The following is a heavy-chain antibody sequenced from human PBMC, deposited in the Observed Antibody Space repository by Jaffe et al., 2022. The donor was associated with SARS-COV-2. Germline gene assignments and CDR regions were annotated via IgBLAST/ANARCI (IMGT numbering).Heavy chain of an antibody. CDR1: GFTFSSYA. D-gene: IGHD2-21*02. J-gene: IGHJ2*01. CDR3: ARDPLGPNEVVTVSWYFDL. CDR2: ISSNGGST. Sequence: EVQLVESGGGLVQPGGSLRLSCAASGFTFSSYAMHWVRQAPGKGLEYVSAISSNGGSTYYANSVKGRFTISRDNSKNTLYLQMGSLRAEDMAVYYCARDPLGPNEVVTVSWYFDLWGRGTLVTVSS. V-gene: IGHV3-64*01.